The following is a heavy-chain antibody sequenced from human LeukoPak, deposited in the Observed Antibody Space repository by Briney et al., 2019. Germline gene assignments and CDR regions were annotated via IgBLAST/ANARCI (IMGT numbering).Heavy chain of an antibody. CDR3: ARDRFKGSGGTTPYFQH. J-gene: IGHJ1*01. CDR1: GFTFSSYS. Sequence: GGSLRPSCAASGFTFSSYSMNWVRQAPGKGLEWVSSISSSSSYIYYADSVKGRFTISRDNAKNSLYLQMNSLRAEDTAVYYCARDRFKGSGGTTPYFQHWGQGTLVTVSS. D-gene: IGHD2-15*01. V-gene: IGHV3-21*01. CDR2: ISSSSSYI.